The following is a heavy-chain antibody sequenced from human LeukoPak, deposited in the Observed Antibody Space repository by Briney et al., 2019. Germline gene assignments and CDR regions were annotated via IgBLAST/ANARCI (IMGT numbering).Heavy chain of an antibody. D-gene: IGHD4-17*01. Sequence: SETLSLTCTVSGGSISSSSYYWGWIRQPPGKGLEWIGSIYYSGSTYYNPSLKSRVTISVDTSKNQFSLKLSSVTAADTAVYYCARQDGDASDYPSDWGQGTLVTVSS. CDR3: ARQDGDASDYPSD. CDR2: IYYSGST. V-gene: IGHV4-39*01. CDR1: GGSISSSSYY. J-gene: IGHJ4*02.